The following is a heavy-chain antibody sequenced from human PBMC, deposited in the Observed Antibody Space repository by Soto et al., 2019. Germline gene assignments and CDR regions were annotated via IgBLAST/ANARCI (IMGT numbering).Heavy chain of an antibody. CDR1: GFTFSSYA. D-gene: IGHD2-15*01. V-gene: IGHV3-23*01. CDR3: AKVGIYCSGGSCFWYY. Sequence: HPGGSLRLSCAASGFTFSSYAMSWVRRAPGKGLEWVSAISGSGGSTYYADSVKGRFTISRDNSKNTLYLQMNSLRAEDTAVYYCAKVGIYCSGGSCFWYYWGQGTLVTVSS. J-gene: IGHJ4*02. CDR2: ISGSGGST.